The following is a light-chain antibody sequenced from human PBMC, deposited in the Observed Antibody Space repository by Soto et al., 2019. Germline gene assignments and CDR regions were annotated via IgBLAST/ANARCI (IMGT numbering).Light chain of an antibody. Sequence: QAVVTQPPSASGTPGQRVTISCSGGSSNMGTNTVSWYQQVPGTAPKVLIYVNDQRPSGVPGRFSGSNSGTSASLAISGLQPEDEADHYCVAWDDSLNGHVFGTGTKLTVL. J-gene: IGLJ1*01. V-gene: IGLV1-44*01. CDR2: VND. CDR3: VAWDDSLNGHV. CDR1: SSNMGTNT.